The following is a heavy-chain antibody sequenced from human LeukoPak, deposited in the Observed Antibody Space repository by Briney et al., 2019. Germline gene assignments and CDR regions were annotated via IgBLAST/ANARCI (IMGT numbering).Heavy chain of an antibody. CDR1: GGSISSSSYY. Sequence: SETLSLTCTVSGGSISSSSYYWGWIRQPPGKGLEWIGSIYYSGSTYYNPSLKSRVTISVDTSKNQFSLKLSSVTAADTAVYYCARQGAHYDILTGYSFNWFDPWGQGTLATVSS. D-gene: IGHD3-9*01. CDR3: ARQGAHYDILTGYSFNWFDP. CDR2: IYYSGST. V-gene: IGHV4-39*01. J-gene: IGHJ5*02.